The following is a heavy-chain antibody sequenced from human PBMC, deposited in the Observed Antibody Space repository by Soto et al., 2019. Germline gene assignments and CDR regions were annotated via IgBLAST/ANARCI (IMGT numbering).Heavy chain of an antibody. V-gene: IGHV1-69*01. Sequence: QVQLVQSGAEVKKPGSSVKVSCKASGGTFSSYAISWVRQAPGQGLEWMGGIIPIFGTANYAQKFQGRVTLTADESTSTAYMELSSLRSEDTAVYYCARGSYIFTDYYYYYGMDVWGQGTTVTVSS. J-gene: IGHJ6*02. CDR3: ARGSYIFTDYYYYYGMDV. CDR1: GGTFSSYA. D-gene: IGHD3-10*01. CDR2: IIPIFGTA.